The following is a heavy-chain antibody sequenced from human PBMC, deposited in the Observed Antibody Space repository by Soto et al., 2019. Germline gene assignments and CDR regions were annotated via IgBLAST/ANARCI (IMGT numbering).Heavy chain of an antibody. J-gene: IGHJ4*02. Sequence: QVQLVQSGAEVKKPGSSVKLSCKASGGTFSSLAISWVRQAPGQGLEWMGGLVPVFGTANYAQKFQDRVTITADKSTSTSYMELSSLRSEDTAVYYCARSPGVFDYWGQGTLVTVSS. CDR2: LVPVFGTA. CDR3: ARSPGVFDY. V-gene: IGHV1-69*06. CDR1: GGTFSSLA. D-gene: IGHD3-10*01.